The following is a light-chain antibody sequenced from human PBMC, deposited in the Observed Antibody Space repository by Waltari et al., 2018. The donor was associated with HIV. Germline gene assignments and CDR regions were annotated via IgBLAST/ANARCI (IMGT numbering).Light chain of an antibody. J-gene: IGLJ1*01. CDR3: CSYAGSYTYV. V-gene: IGLV2-11*01. CDR1: SIDVGGSNY. Sequence: QSALTQPRSVSGSSGQSVTISCTGTSIDVGGSNYVPWYQQHPGKAPKLMIYDVSKRPSGVPDRFSGSKSGNTASLTISGLQAEDEADYYCCSYAGSYTYVFGTGTKVTVL. CDR2: DVS.